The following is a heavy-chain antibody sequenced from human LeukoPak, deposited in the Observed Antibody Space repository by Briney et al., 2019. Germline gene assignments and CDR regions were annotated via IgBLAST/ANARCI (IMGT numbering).Heavy chain of an antibody. CDR3: AIGIRGAFDI. CDR1: GYTFTYRY. V-gene: IGHV1-45*02. J-gene: IGHJ3*02. CDR2: ITPFNGNT. Sequence: SVKVSCKASGYTFTYRYLHWVRQAPGQALEWMGWITPFNGNTNYAQKFQDRATITRDRSMSTAYMELSSLRSEDTAMYYCAIGIRGAFDIWGQGTMVTVSS. D-gene: IGHD1-1*01.